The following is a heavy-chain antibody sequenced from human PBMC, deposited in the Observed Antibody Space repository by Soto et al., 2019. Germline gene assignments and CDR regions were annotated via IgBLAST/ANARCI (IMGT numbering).Heavy chain of an antibody. Sequence: PGGCLRLSCTASVFTSGDYSMSWFRQAPGKGLEWVGFIRSKAYGGTTEYAASVKGRFTISRDDSKSIAYLQMNSLKTEDTAVYYCTRVLIKALADYWGQGTLVTVSS. CDR1: VFTSGDYS. V-gene: IGHV3-49*03. J-gene: IGHJ4*02. CDR3: TRVLIKALADY. D-gene: IGHD2-8*01. CDR2: IRSKAYGGTT.